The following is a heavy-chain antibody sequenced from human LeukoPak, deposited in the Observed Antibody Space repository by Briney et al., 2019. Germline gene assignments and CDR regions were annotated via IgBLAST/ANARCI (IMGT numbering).Heavy chain of an antibody. CDR2: ISGNSDTT. D-gene: IGHD1-26*01. V-gene: IGHV3-23*01. CDR3: AKEGIKESPREFDY. Sequence: GGCLRLSCAASGFTFSNYGMNWVRQAPGKGLEWVSVISGNSDTTYYADSVKGRFTISRDNSKNTLYLQMNSLRVEDTAVYYCAKEGIKESPREFDYWGQGSLVTVSS. CDR1: GFTFSNYG. J-gene: IGHJ4*02.